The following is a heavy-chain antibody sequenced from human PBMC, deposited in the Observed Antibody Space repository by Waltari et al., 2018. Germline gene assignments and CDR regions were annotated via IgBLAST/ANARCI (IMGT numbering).Heavy chain of an antibody. CDR3: ASAFLAYCGGDCSSNWFDP. CDR1: GGTFSSYA. CDR2: IIPIFGTA. J-gene: IGHJ5*02. D-gene: IGHD2-21*02. Sequence: QVQLVQSGAEVKKPGSSVKVSCKASGGTFSSYAISWVRQAPGQGPEWMGGIIPIFGTANYAQKFQGRVTITADESTSTAYMELSSLRSEDTAVYYCASAFLAYCGGDCSSNWFDPWGQGTLVTVSS. V-gene: IGHV1-69*12.